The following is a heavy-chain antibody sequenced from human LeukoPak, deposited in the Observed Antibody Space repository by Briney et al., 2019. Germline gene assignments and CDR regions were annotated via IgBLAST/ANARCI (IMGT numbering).Heavy chain of an antibody. CDR1: GGSISSSSYY. V-gene: IGHV4-39*01. J-gene: IGHJ4*02. D-gene: IGHD1-26*01. CDR2: IYYSGST. CDR3: ARPAKVGATPSYSDY. Sequence: SETLSLTCTVSGGSISSSSYYWGWIRQPPGKGLEWIGSIYYSGSTYYNPSLKSRVTISVDTSKNQFSLKLSSVTAAATAVYSCARPAKVGATPSYSDYWGQGTLVTVSP.